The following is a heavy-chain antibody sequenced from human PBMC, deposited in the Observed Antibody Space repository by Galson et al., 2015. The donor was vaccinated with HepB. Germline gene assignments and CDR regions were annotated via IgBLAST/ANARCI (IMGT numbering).Heavy chain of an antibody. CDR3: ARDYTAEYSSSRRFDY. CDR1: GYTFTSYY. CDR2: INPSGGST. Sequence: SVKVSCKASGYTFTSYYMHWVRQAPGQGLEWMGIINPSGGSTSYAQKFQGRVTMTRDTSTSTVYMELSNLRSEDTAVYYCARDYTAEYSSSRRFDYWGQGTLVTVSS. V-gene: IGHV1-46*03. D-gene: IGHD6-6*01. J-gene: IGHJ4*02.